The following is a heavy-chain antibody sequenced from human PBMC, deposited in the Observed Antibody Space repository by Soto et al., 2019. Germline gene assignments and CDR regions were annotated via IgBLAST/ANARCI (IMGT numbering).Heavy chain of an antibody. V-gene: IGHV3-23*01. J-gene: IGHJ4*02. CDR1: GLIFSDYA. CDR2: ISGSGGDT. Sequence: EVQLLESGGNLVQPGGSLRLSCAASGLIFSDYAMSWVRQAPGKGLECVACISGSGGDTFYADSVKGRFTISRDNSKNTLSLHMNSLGVDDTDVYFCAKDRFGIVGPVDYWGQGTLVTVSS. D-gene: IGHD1-26*01. CDR3: AKDRFGIVGPVDY.